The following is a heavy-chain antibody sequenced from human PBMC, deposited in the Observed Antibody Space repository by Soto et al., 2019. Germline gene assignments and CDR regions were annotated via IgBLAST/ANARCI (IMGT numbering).Heavy chain of an antibody. CDR2: MNPNSGNT. Sequence: GASVKVSCKASGYTFTSYDIYWVRQATGQGLEWMGWMNPNSGNTGYAQKFQGRVTMTRNTSISTAYMELSSLRSEDTAVYYCARGETRTYYYGMDVWGQGTTVTVSS. V-gene: IGHV1-8*01. CDR1: GYTFTSYD. CDR3: ARGETRTYYYGMDV. D-gene: IGHD2-2*01. J-gene: IGHJ6*02.